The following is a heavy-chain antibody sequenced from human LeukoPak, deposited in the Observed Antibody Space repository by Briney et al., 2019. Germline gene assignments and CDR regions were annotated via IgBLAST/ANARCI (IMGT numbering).Heavy chain of an antibody. CDR1: GFTFSSYS. CDR2: ISSSSSTI. CDR3: AREYSSSWYPSPFDP. V-gene: IGHV3-48*04. Sequence: GGSLRLSCAASGFTFSSYSMNWVRQAPGKGLEWVSYISSSSSTIYYADSVKGRFTISGDNAKNSLYLQMNSLRAEDTAVYYCAREYSSSWYPSPFDPWGQGTLVTVSS. J-gene: IGHJ5*02. D-gene: IGHD6-13*01.